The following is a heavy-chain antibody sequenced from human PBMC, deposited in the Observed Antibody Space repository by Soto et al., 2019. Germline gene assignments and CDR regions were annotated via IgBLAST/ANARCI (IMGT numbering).Heavy chain of an antibody. D-gene: IGHD3-16*01. CDR3: ARTAPMDAGDKYYYDF. CDR1: GGTFSTFG. Sequence: SVKVSCKTSGGTFSTFGISWVRQAPGQGLEWMGGIIPFFGTAEYSQKFEDRITITADESTNTVYMDLRSLTSEDTAIYYCARTAPMDAGDKYYYDFWGQGALVTVS. CDR2: IIPFFGTA. J-gene: IGHJ4*02. V-gene: IGHV1-69*13.